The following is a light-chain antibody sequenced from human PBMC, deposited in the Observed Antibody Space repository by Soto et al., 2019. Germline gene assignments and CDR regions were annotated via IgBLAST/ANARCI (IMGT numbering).Light chain of an antibody. CDR2: WAS. J-gene: IGKJ3*01. Sequence: DIVMTQSPDSLAVSLGERATINCKSSQSVLYSSNNKNYLAWYQQKPGQPPKLLIYWASTRESGVPARFSGSGSGTDSTLTISSLQAEDVAVYYCQQYYSTPLFTFGPGTKVDIK. CDR3: QQYYSTPLFT. V-gene: IGKV4-1*01. CDR1: QSVLYSSNNKNY.